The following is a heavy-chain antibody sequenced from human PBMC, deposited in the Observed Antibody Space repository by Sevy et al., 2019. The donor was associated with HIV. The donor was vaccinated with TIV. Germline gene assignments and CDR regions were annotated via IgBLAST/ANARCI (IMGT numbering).Heavy chain of an antibody. CDR3: ARGGAVPGFDY. Sequence: GGSLRLSCAASGFTFSNYAMHWVRQAPGKGLEWVSLISYDGSVTYYADSVKGRFTISRDISKYTLYLQMNSLRTEDTAVYYCARGGAVPGFDYWGQGALVTVSS. CDR1: GFTFSNYA. J-gene: IGHJ4*02. V-gene: IGHV3-30*04. CDR2: ISYDGSVT. D-gene: IGHD6-19*01.